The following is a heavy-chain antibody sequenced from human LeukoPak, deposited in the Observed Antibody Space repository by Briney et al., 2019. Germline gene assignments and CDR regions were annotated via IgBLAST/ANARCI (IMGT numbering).Heavy chain of an antibody. Sequence: GGSLRLSCAASGFTFSSYGMHWVRQAPGKGLEWVAFIRYDGSNKYYADSVKGRFTISRDISENTLYLQMNALRAEDTAVYYCASRVVTSFDYWGQGTLVTVSS. CDR1: GFTFSSYG. CDR2: IRYDGSNK. J-gene: IGHJ4*02. D-gene: IGHD3-3*01. CDR3: ASRVVTSFDY. V-gene: IGHV3-30*02.